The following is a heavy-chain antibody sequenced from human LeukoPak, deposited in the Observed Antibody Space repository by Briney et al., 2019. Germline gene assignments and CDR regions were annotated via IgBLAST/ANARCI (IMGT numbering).Heavy chain of an antibody. CDR1: GFTFSSYW. J-gene: IGHJ4*02. V-gene: IGHV3-74*01. CDR3: AKDRSIGTYYTFDH. Sequence: GGSLRLSCAASGFTFSSYWMHWVRQAPGKGLMWVSHINNDGSTTSYADSVKGRFTISRDNSNNRLYLQMSGLTAADTAVYYCAKDRSIGTYYTFDHWGQGTLVTVSS. D-gene: IGHD1-26*01. CDR2: INNDGSTT.